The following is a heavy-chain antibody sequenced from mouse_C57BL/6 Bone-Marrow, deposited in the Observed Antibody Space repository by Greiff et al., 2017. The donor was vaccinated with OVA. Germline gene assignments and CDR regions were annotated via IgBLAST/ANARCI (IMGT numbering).Heavy chain of an antibody. CDR3: GRSWITSVVAP. V-gene: IGHV1-59*01. D-gene: IGHD1-1*01. J-gene: IGHJ2*01. Sequence: QVQLQQPVAELVRPGTSVKLSCKASGYTFTSYWMHWVKQRPGQGLEWIGVIDPSDSYTNYNQKFKGKATLNVDKYYSTAYMQLSSLTSENSAVYCGGRSWITSVVAPWGQGTTLTVSS. CDR2: IDPSDSYT. CDR1: GYTFTSYW.